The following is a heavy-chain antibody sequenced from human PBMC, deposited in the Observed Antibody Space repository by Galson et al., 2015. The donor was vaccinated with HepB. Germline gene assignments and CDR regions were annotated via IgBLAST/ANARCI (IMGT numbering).Heavy chain of an antibody. CDR1: GFTFTSSA. Sequence: SVKVSCKASGFTFTSSAMQWVRQARGQRLEWIGWIVVGSGNTNYAQKFQERVTITRDMSTSTAYMELSSLRSEDTAVYYCAAIPHYYDSSGYTSYYFDYWGQGTQVTVSS. CDR2: IVVGSGNT. D-gene: IGHD3-22*01. CDR3: AAIPHYYDSSGYTSYYFDY. J-gene: IGHJ4*02. V-gene: IGHV1-58*02.